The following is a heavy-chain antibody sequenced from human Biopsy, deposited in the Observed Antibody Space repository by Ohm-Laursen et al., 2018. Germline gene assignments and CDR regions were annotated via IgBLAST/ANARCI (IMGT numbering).Heavy chain of an antibody. CDR1: GESFNGYY. J-gene: IGHJ6*02. CDR2: INHSGRT. D-gene: IGHD2/OR15-2a*01. CDR3: ARATNSTGWPYYYFYGMDV. V-gene: IGHV4-34*01. Sequence: SDTLSLTWPVYGESFNGYYWSWIRQTPGKRLEWIGEINHSGRTNYNPSLKSRVTISVDTSKNQFSLRLNSVTAADTAVYYCARATNSTGWPYYYFYGMDVWGQGTTVTVSS.